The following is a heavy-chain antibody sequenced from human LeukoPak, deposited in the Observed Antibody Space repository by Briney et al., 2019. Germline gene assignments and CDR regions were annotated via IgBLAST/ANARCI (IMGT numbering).Heavy chain of an antibody. CDR1: GFTFSSYA. J-gene: IGHJ4*02. D-gene: IGHD5-18*01. CDR2: ISGSGGST. CDR3: AKRYSYGNIDY. V-gene: IGHV3-23*01. Sequence: GGSLRLSCAASGFTFSSYAMSWVRQAPGKGLEWVSAISGSGGSTYYADSVRGRFTISRDNSKNTLYLQMNSLRAEDTAIYYCAKRYSYGNIDYWGQGTLVTVSS.